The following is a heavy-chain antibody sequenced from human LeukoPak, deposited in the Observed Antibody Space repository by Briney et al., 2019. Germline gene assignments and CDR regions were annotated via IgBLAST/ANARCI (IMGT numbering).Heavy chain of an antibody. D-gene: IGHD3-10*01. CDR2: ISAYNGNT. J-gene: IGHJ3*02. Sequence: GASVKVSCKASGYTFTSYGISWVRQAPGQGLEWMGWISAYNGNTNYAQKLQGRATMTTDTSTSTAYMELRSLRSDDTAVYYCARDLLGGSGSIDAFDIWGQGTMVTASS. CDR1: GYTFTSYG. CDR3: ARDLLGGSGSIDAFDI. V-gene: IGHV1-18*01.